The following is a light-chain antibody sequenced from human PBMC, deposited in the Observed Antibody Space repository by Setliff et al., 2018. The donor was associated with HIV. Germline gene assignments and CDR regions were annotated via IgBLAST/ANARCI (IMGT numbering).Light chain of an antibody. CDR3: SSYAITNTLP. CDR2: EVS. J-gene: IGLJ1*01. Sequence: QSALTQPASVSGFPGQSITISCTGTNSDVGGYNYVSWYQQHPGKAPKLIIYEVSNRPSGVSNRFSGPKSGNTASLTISGLQAEDEADYYCSSYAITNTLPFGTGTKVTVL. V-gene: IGLV2-14*01. CDR1: NSDVGGYNY.